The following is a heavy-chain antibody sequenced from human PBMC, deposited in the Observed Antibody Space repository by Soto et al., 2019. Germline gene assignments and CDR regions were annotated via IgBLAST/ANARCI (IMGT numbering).Heavy chain of an antibody. D-gene: IGHD6-6*01. CDR2: INPSGGST. V-gene: IGHV1-46*01. Sequence: AXVKISCNASGYTFTSYYMHWVRHAPGQGLEWMGIINPSGGSTSYAQKFQGRVTMTRDTSTSTVYMELSSLRSEDTAVYYCARDRASSGYSSSSRYWYFDLWGRGTLVTVSS. CDR3: ARDRASSGYSSSSRYWYFDL. CDR1: GYTFTSYY. J-gene: IGHJ2*01.